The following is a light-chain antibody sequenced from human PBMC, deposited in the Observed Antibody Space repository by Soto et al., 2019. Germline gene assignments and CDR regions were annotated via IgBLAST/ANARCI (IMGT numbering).Light chain of an antibody. V-gene: IGKV3D-20*02. CDR2: DVS. J-gene: IGKJ1*01. CDR1: QSISSSY. CDR3: QQRSNWPRT. Sequence: EVVMTQSPAILSVSPGERATLSCRASQSISSSYLAWYQQKPGQAPRLLMYDVSNRATGIPARFSGSGSGTDFTLTISSLEPEDLAVYYCQQRSNWPRTFGQGTKVDIK.